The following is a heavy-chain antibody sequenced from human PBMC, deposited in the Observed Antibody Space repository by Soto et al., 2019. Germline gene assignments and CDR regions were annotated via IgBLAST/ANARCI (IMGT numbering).Heavy chain of an antibody. CDR3: AKSWGNTWELYYFDS. Sequence: EVQLLESGGGLVQPGGSLRLSCAASGLIFETYSMSWVRQPPGKGLEWVSSISGAGGSTYYADSVKGRFTISRDNSKNTLYLQVNSLRTEDTAVYYCAKSWGNTWELYYFDSWGQGTLVTVSS. V-gene: IGHV3-23*01. J-gene: IGHJ4*02. D-gene: IGHD1-7*01. CDR1: GLIFETYS. CDR2: ISGAGGST.